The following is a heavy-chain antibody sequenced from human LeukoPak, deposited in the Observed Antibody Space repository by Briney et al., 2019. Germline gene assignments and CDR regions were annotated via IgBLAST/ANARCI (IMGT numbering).Heavy chain of an antibody. Sequence: ASVKVSCKASVCTFSSYAISWVRQAPGQGLEWMGGIIPIFGTANYAQKFQGRVTITTDESTSTAYMELSSLRSEDTVVYYCARDYGGNSGGALDPWGQGTLVTVSS. CDR3: ARDYGGNSGGALDP. CDR1: VCTFSSYA. J-gene: IGHJ5*02. CDR2: IIPIFGTA. V-gene: IGHV1-69*05. D-gene: IGHD4-23*01.